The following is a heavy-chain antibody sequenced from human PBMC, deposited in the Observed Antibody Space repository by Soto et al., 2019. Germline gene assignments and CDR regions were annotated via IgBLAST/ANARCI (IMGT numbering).Heavy chain of an antibody. Sequence: PGGGLENSCKGVGYNFYPYWVGRGRPMAGKGLEWMGVIYPGASDTRYSPPLQGQVTISADKSSSAAYLQWSSLQASDTATYYCARSLVNGTYEAFDIWGQGTMVTVSS. V-gene: IGHV5-51*01. CDR1: GYNFYPYW. CDR2: IYPGASDT. J-gene: IGHJ3*02. CDR3: ARSLVNGTYEAFDI. D-gene: IGHD6-13*01.